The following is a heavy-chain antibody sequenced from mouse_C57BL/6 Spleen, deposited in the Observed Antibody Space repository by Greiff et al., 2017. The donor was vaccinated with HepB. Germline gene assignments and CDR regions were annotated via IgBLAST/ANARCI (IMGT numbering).Heavy chain of an antibody. CDR1: GYTFTSYW. V-gene: IGHV1-50*01. J-gene: IGHJ2*01. D-gene: IGHD1-1*01. CDR2: IDPSDSYT. CDR3: AALITTVVADFDY. Sequence: QVQLQQPGAELVKPGASVKLSCKASGYTFTSYWMQWVKQRPGQGLEWIGEIDPSDSYTNYNQKFKGKATLTVDTSSSTAYMQLSSLTSEDSAVYDCAALITTVVADFDYWGQGTTLTVSS.